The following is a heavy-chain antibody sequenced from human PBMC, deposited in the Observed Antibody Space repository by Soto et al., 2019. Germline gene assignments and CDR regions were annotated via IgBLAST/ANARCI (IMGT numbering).Heavy chain of an antibody. Sequence: WGSLRLSCAASGFTCSDAWMSWFRQAPGKGLDWVGRIKSKSDGGTTEYAAPVRGRFTISRDDSKNTLYLQMNSLKSEDTAVYYCTTDLWRIAVVVGSTGYFNPWGQGTPVTVAS. V-gene: IGHV3-15*01. D-gene: IGHD2-15*01. CDR1: GFTCSDAW. CDR3: TTDLWRIAVVVGSTGYFNP. CDR2: IKSKSDGGTT. J-gene: IGHJ5*02.